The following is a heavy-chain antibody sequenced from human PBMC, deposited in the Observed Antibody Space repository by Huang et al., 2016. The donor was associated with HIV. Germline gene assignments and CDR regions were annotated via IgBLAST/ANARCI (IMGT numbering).Heavy chain of an antibody. CDR3: ARGLDSGSGYSYYYFGLDV. J-gene: IGHJ6*02. CDR2: MNYKNGNT. CDR1: GYTFTSYD. Sequence: QVQLVQSGAEVKKPGASVTVSCKASGYTFTSYDIIWVRQATGQGPECMGWMNYKNGNTGYADKFKARATMTRDTSTSTAYLELRRLRSDDTGVYYCARGLDSGSGYSYYYFGLDVWGQGTTVAVSS. D-gene: IGHD3-22*01. V-gene: IGHV1-8*01.